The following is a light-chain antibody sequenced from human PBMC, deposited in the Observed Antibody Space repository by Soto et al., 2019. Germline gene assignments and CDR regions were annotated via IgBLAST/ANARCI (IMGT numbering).Light chain of an antibody. V-gene: IGKV3-20*01. Sequence: EIVLTQSPGTLSLSPGERATLSCRASQSVSSNYLAWYQQKAGQAPRLLIYNASNRATGIPDRFSGSGSGTDFTLTISRLEPEDFAVYYCQQYGSAPYTFGQGTKLDIK. CDR2: NAS. CDR1: QSVSSNY. CDR3: QQYGSAPYT. J-gene: IGKJ2*01.